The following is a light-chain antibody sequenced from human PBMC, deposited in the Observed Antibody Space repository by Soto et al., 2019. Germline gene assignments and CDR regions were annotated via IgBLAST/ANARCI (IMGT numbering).Light chain of an antibody. CDR1: SSNIASNT. V-gene: IGLV1-44*01. CDR2: RNN. Sequence: QAVVTQPPSASGTPGQRVTISCSGSSSNIASNTVSWYQQLPGTAPKLLIYRNNQRPSGVPDRFSGSKSGTSASLAISGLQSEDEAGYYCAAWDDSLNGWVFGGGTKLTVL. CDR3: AAWDDSLNGWV. J-gene: IGLJ3*02.